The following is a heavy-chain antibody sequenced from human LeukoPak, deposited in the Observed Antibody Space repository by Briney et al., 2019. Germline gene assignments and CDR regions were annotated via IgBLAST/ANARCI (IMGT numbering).Heavy chain of an antibody. V-gene: IGHV3-43D*03. Sequence: GGSLRLSCVASGFTFDNYAMHWVRHGPGKGLEWVSLISSNGGSTYYADSVKGRFTISRDNTKNSLYLQMNSLKAEDTALYYCTKGQWLLRESRFDYWGQGTLVTVSS. CDR1: GFTFDNYA. CDR2: ISSNGGST. J-gene: IGHJ4*02. D-gene: IGHD6-19*01. CDR3: TKGQWLLRESRFDY.